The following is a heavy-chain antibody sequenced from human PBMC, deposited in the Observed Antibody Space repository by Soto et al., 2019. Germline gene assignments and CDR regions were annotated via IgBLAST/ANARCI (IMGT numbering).Heavy chain of an antibody. J-gene: IGHJ4*02. CDR2: FSLSGTT. CDR3: ARGMTPPGAPAWYYFDS. D-gene: IGHD2-8*02. Sequence: LSLTCTVAGASITGSSYWSWIRQPAGKGLEWIGRFSLSGTTNYNPSLRSRVTMSADVSKNQFSLRLTSVTAADTALYYCARGMTPPGAPAWYYFDSWGQGTLVTVSS. CDR1: GASITGSSY. V-gene: IGHV4-61*02.